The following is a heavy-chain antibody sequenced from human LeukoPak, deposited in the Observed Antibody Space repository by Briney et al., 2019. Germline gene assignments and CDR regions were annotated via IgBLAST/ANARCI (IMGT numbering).Heavy chain of an antibody. CDR1: GGSISSSSYY. CDR2: IHYSGST. J-gene: IGHJ4*02. V-gene: IGHV4-39*07. CDR3: AAHYDPWSPFDY. D-gene: IGHD3-3*01. Sequence: SETLSLTCTVSGGSISSSSYYWGWIRQPPGKGLEWIGSIHYSGSTYYNPSLKSRVTISVDTSKNQFSLKLSSVTAADTAVYYCAAHYDPWSPFDYWGQGTLVTVSS.